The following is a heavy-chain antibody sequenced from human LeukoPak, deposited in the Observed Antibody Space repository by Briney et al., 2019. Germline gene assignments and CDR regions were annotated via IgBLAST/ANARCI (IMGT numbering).Heavy chain of an antibody. J-gene: IGHJ5*02. D-gene: IGHD5-24*01. Sequence: SESLSLTCTVSGGSISSYYWSWIRQPPGKGLEWIGYIYYSGSTNYNPSLKSRVTISVDTSKNQFSLKLSSVTAADTAVYYCARGPPKRIDGYNLWFDPWAQGTLVTVSS. CDR3: ARGPPKRIDGYNLWFDP. V-gene: IGHV4-59*01. CDR1: GGSISSYY. CDR2: IYYSGST.